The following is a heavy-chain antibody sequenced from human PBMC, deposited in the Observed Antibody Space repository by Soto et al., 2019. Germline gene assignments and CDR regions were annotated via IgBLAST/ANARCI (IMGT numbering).Heavy chain of an antibody. Sequence: GGSLRLSCAASGFTFSSYWMSWVRQAPGKGLEWVANIKQDGSEKYYVDSVKGRFTISGEKAKNSLYLQMNSLRAEDTAVYYCAREGSGYDILTGYYFPGGYGMDVWGQGTTVTVSS. D-gene: IGHD3-9*01. J-gene: IGHJ6*02. CDR3: AREGSGYDILTGYYFPGGYGMDV. CDR1: GFTFSSYW. V-gene: IGHV3-7*04. CDR2: IKQDGSEK.